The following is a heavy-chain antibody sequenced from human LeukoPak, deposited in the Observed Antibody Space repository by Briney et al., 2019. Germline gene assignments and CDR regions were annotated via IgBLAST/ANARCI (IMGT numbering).Heavy chain of an antibody. CDR1: GGSISSSNW. CDR3: ARGNRDFMSGGSLDY. Sequence: PSETLSLTCAVSGGSISSSNWWSWVRQPPGKGLEWIGEIYHSGSTNYNPSLKSRVTISVDTSKNQFSLKLSSVTAADTAVYYCARGNRDFMSGGSLDYWGQGTLVTVSS. D-gene: IGHD2-15*01. V-gene: IGHV4-4*02. J-gene: IGHJ4*02. CDR2: IYHSGST.